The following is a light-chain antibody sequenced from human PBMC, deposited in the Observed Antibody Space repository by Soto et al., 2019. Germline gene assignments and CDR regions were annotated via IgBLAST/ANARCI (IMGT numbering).Light chain of an antibody. CDR2: DVS. J-gene: IGKJ5*01. Sequence: EIVMTQSPATLSVSPGERATLSCRASQNVGSDLAWYQQKPGQAPRLLIYDVSTRATGIPARFSGSGSGAEFTLTISSLQSEDFAIYYCQQYHRWPPITFGQGKRLGIK. CDR3: QQYHRWPPIT. CDR1: QNVGSD. V-gene: IGKV3-15*01.